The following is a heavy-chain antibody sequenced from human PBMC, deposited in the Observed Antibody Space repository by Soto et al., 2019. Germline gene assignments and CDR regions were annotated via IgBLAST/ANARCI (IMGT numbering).Heavy chain of an antibody. J-gene: IGHJ6*03. V-gene: IGHV3-48*01. CDR1: GFTFSSYS. CDR2: ISSSSSTI. Sequence: GGSLRLSCAASGFTFSSYSMNWVRQAPGKGLEWVSYISSSSSTIYYADSVKGRFTISRDNAKNSLYLQMNSLRAEDTAVYYCARDGKGVVAATGGVYYYYYMDVWGKGTTVTVSS. CDR3: ARDGKGVVAATGGVYYYYYMDV. D-gene: IGHD2-15*01.